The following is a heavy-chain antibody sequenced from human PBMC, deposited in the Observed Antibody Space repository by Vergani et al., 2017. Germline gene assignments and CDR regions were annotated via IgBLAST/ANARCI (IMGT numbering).Heavy chain of an antibody. CDR2: ISSRSITI. J-gene: IGHJ5*02. Sequence: EVQLVESGGGLVQPGGSLRLSCAASGFTFSSYSMNWVRQAPGKGLEWVSYISSRSITIYYADSVKGRFTISRDNAKNSLYLQMNSLRAEDTAVYYCARVYPEGNGDYVYWFDPWGQGTLVTVSS. CDR3: ARVYPEGNGDYVYWFDP. V-gene: IGHV3-48*01. CDR1: GFTFSSYS. D-gene: IGHD4-17*01.